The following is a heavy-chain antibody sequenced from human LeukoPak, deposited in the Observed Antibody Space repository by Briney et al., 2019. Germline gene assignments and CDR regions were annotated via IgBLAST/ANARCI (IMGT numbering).Heavy chain of an antibody. V-gene: IGHV3-23*01. CDR2: ISGSGGST. CDR1: GFTFSSYA. D-gene: IGHD1-26*01. J-gene: IGHJ4*02. CDR3: AKDKMSFGGSPIGSLGY. Sequence: GGSLRLSCAASGFTFSSYAMSWVRQAPGKGLEWVSAISGSGGSTYYADSVKGRFTISRDNSKNTLYPQMNSLRAEDTAVYYCAKDKMSFGGSPIGSLGYWGQGTLVTVSS.